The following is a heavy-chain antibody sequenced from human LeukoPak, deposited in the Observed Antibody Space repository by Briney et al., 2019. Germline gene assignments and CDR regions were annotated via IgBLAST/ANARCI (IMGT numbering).Heavy chain of an antibody. J-gene: IGHJ4*02. CDR1: GYSFTSYG. CDR2: ISAYNGNT. D-gene: IGHD5-18*01. V-gene: IGHV1-18*01. Sequence: ASVTVSCKASGYSFTSYGISWVRQAPGQGLEWMGWISAYNGNTNYAQKFQGRVTITADESTSTAYMELSSLRSEDTAVYYCARGAGYSYGSDLDYWGQGTLVTVSS. CDR3: ARGAGYSYGSDLDY.